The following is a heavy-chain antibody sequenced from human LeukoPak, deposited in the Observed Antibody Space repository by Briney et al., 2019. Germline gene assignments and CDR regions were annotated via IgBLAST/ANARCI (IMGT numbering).Heavy chain of an antibody. D-gene: IGHD3-10*01. CDR2: INPDGRTT. J-gene: IGHJ3*02. Sequence: GGSLRLSCAASGFTFSSYWMHWVRQPPGKGLVWVSHINPDGRTTTYADSVKGRFTISRDNAKNSLYLQMNSLRAEDTAVYYCARKRGSGSYYSDAFDIWGQGTMVTVSS. CDR3: ARKRGSGSYYSDAFDI. V-gene: IGHV3-74*01. CDR1: GFTFSSYW.